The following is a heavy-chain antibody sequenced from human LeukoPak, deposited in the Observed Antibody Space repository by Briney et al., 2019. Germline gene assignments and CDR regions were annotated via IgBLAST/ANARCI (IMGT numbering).Heavy chain of an antibody. J-gene: IGHJ4*02. CDR2: INHSGST. Sequence: SETLSLTCAVYGGSFSDYYWSWIRQPPGKGLEWIGEINHSGSTNYNPSLKSRVTISVDTSKNQFSLKLSSVTAADTAVYYCARQGVAAATTAPFDYWGQGTLVTVSS. CDR3: ARQGVAAATTAPFDY. CDR1: GGSFSDYY. V-gene: IGHV4-34*01. D-gene: IGHD6-13*01.